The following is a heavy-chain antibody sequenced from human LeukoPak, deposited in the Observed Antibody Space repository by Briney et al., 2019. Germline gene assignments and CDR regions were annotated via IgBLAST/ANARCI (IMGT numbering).Heavy chain of an antibody. CDR2: IYYSGST. CDR1: GGSISSYY. D-gene: IGHD6-13*01. Sequence: SETLSLTCTVSGGSISSYYWSWVRQPPGKGLEWIGYIYYSGSTDYKPSLESRVTISVDTSKNQFSLRLSSVTAADTAMYYCARVYSTSWGYFDYWGQGILVTVSS. V-gene: IGHV4-59*01. CDR3: ARVYSTSWGYFDY. J-gene: IGHJ4*02.